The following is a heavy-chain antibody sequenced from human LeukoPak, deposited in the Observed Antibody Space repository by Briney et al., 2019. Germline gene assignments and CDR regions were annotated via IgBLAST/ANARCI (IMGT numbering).Heavy chain of an antibody. V-gene: IGHV3-23*01. CDR1: GSTFDNYA. Sequence: GGSLRLSCVASGSTFDNYAMNWVRQAPGKGLEWVSGISGSGGSTYYADSVKGRFTISRDNSKNTLYLQMNSLRAEDTAVYYCAKDRDVLLWFGELSHWFDPWGQGTLVTVSS. D-gene: IGHD3-10*01. J-gene: IGHJ5*02. CDR2: ISGSGGST. CDR3: AKDRDVLLWFGELSHWFDP.